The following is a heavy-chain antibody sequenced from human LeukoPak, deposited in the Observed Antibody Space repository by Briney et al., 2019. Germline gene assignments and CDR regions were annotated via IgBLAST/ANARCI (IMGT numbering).Heavy chain of an antibody. Sequence: GGSLRLSCAASGFTFSNAWMSWVRQAPGKGLEWVGRIKSKTDGGTTDYAAPVKGRFTISRDNSKNTLYLQMNSLRAEDTAVYYCAKDRRLVVTDGYFDYWGQGTLVTVSS. D-gene: IGHD2-21*02. V-gene: IGHV3-15*01. CDR1: GFTFSNAW. CDR2: IKSKTDGGTT. J-gene: IGHJ4*02. CDR3: AKDRRLVVTDGYFDY.